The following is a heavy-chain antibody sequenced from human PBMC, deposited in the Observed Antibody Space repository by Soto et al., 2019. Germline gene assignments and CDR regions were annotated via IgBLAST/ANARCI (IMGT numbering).Heavy chain of an antibody. J-gene: IGHJ2*01. Sequence: EVQLVESGGGLVQPGGSLRISCAASGFKFSNYVMHWVRQAPGKRLEYVSVITNNGGSTDHANSMKGRFTISRDNSKNTLYLQMGTLSREDTAVKPCARGGYCSGGTCSSYVRRWYFDLWGRGTVVTVSS. V-gene: IGHV3-64*01. CDR2: ITNNGGST. CDR3: ARGGYCSGGTCSSYVRRWYFDL. CDR1: GFKFSNYV. D-gene: IGHD2-15*01.